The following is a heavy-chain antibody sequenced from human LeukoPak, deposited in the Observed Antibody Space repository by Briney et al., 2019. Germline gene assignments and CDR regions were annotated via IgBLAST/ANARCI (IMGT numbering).Heavy chain of an antibody. CDR3: ARRNSSSWYNDWYFDL. V-gene: IGHV4-61*02. D-gene: IGHD6-13*01. J-gene: IGHJ2*01. CDR2: IYTSGST. Sequence: SETLSLTCTVSGGSISSGSYHWSWIRQPAGKGLEWIGRIYTSGSTNYNPSLKSPVTISVDTSKNQFSLKLSSVTAADTAVYYCARRNSSSWYNDWYFDLWGRGTLVTVSS. CDR1: GGSISSGSYH.